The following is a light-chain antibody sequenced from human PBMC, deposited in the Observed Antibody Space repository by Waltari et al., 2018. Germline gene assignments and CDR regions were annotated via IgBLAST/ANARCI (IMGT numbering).Light chain of an antibody. CDR1: QSVSRA. CDR3: QPYLRLPGQ. J-gene: IGKJ1*01. Sequence: EIVSTQSPGTLSLSLGERPTLSCRASQSVSRALAWYQQKPGRPPRLPIYGASTRATGIPDRFIGSSSGTDVSLTFSRLEANDFAVYYCQPYLRLPGQFSQGTTVEI. CDR2: GAS. V-gene: IGKV3-20*01.